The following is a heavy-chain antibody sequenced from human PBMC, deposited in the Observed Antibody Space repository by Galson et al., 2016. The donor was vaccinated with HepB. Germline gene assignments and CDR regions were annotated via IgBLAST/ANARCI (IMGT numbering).Heavy chain of an antibody. D-gene: IGHD2/OR15-2a*01. CDR3: ARNPEVNIILQH. CDR2: IRSSSDII. CDR1: GFTFNTYG. Sequence: SLRLSCAASGFTFNTYGMNWVRQAPGKGLEWISFIRSSSDIIHYADSVKGRFTISRGNAENALYLQMNSLRDEDMAVYYCARNPEVNIILQHWGQGTLVTV. J-gene: IGHJ1*01. V-gene: IGHV3-48*02.